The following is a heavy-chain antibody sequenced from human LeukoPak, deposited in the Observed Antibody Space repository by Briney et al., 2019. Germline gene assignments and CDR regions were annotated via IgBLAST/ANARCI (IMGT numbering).Heavy chain of an antibody. Sequence: RGSLRLSCAASGFTFSSYAMHWVRQAAGKGLEWGAVISYDGSNKYYADSVKGRFTISRDNSKNTLYLQMNSLRAEDTAVYYCARGMIAAAGTSDYWGQGTLVTVSS. J-gene: IGHJ4*02. CDR2: ISYDGSNK. CDR1: GFTFSSYA. CDR3: ARGMIAAAGTSDY. D-gene: IGHD6-13*01. V-gene: IGHV3-30*04.